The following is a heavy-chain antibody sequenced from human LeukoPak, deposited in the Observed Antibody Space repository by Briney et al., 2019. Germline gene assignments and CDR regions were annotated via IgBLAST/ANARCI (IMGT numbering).Heavy chain of an antibody. CDR3: ARGGAYDYGVLDA. Sequence: PGRSLSLSCEPSGFPYSNHAMTWVPKGPRAGLQLDITISDTGKPRFCGDSVRGRFTISRDISNNTLYLQMDGLRADDTAVYYCARGGAYDYGVLDAWGEGTLVTVSS. V-gene: IGHV3-23*01. CDR1: GFPYSNHA. D-gene: IGHD4/OR15-4a*01. CDR2: ISDTGKPR. J-gene: IGHJ5*02.